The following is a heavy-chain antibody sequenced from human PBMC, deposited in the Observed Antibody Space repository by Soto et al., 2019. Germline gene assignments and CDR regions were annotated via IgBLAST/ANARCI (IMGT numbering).Heavy chain of an antibody. D-gene: IGHD6-13*01. CDR3: ARLLTAAAHTDY. CDR1: GGSLSSYY. V-gene: IGHV4-59*08. J-gene: IGHJ4*02. Sequence: SETLSLTCTVSGGSLSSYYWTWIRKPPGKGLEWIGYVYYRGSTNYNPSLKSRVTISVDTSKNQFSLKLISVTAADTAVYYCARLLTAAAHTDYWGQGTLVTVSS. CDR2: VYYRGST.